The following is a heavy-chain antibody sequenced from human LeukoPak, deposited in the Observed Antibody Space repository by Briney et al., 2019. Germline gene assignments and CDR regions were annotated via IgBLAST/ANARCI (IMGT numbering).Heavy chain of an antibody. CDR3: ARGSYCSSTSCRYFED. D-gene: IGHD2-2*01. J-gene: IGHJ4*02. V-gene: IGHV3-21*01. CDR2: ISGSSYYI. Sequence: GGSLRLSCAASGFTFSSYSMNWVRQAPGKGLEWVSSISGSSYYIYYADSVKGRFTISRDNAKNSLYLQMNSLTAEDTAVYYCARGSYCSSTSCRYFEDWGQGTLVTVSS. CDR1: GFTFSSYS.